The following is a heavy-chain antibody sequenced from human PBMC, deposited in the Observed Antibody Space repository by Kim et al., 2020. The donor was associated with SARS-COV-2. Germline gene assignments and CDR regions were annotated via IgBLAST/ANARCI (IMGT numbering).Heavy chain of an antibody. V-gene: IGHV1-69*02. J-gene: IGHJ4*02. CDR1: GGTFSSYT. Sequence: SVKVSCKASGGTFSSYTISWVRQAPGQGLEWMGRIIPILGIANYAQKFQGRVTITADKSTSTAYMELSSLRSEDTAVYYCARSGGYYDILTGYYSHDRRATYFDYWGQGTLVTVSS. CDR3: ARSGGYYDILTGYYSHDRRATYFDY. CDR2: IIPILGIA. D-gene: IGHD3-9*01.